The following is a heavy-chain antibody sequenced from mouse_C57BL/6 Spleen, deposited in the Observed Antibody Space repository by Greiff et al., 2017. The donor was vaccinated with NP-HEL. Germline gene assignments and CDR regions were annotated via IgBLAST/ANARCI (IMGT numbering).Heavy chain of an antibody. CDR2: IDPETGGT. V-gene: IGHV1-15*01. CDR3: TREGTYDSFYAMDY. CDR1: GYTFTDYE. Sequence: QVQLKESGAELVRPGASVTLSCKASGYTFTDYEMHWVKQTPVHGLEWIGAIDPETGGTAYNQKFKGKAILTADKSSSTAYMELRSLTSEDSAVYYCTREGTYDSFYAMDYWGQGTSVTVSS. D-gene: IGHD2-4*01. J-gene: IGHJ4*01.